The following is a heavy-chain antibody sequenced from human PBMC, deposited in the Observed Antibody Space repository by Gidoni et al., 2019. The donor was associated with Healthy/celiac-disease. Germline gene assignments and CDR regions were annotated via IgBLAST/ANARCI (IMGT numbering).Heavy chain of an antibody. Sequence: QVQLVESGGGVVQPGRSLRLSCAASGFTFSSYGMHLVRQAPGKGLEWVAVIWYDGSNKYYADSVKGRFTISRDNSKNTLYLQMNSLRAEDTAVYYCARDMDTAMVHDAFDIWGQGTMVTVSS. J-gene: IGHJ3*02. CDR2: IWYDGSNK. CDR1: GFTFSSYG. D-gene: IGHD5-18*01. V-gene: IGHV3-33*01. CDR3: ARDMDTAMVHDAFDI.